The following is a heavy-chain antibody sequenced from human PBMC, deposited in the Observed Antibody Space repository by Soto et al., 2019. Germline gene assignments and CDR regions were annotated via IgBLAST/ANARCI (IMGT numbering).Heavy chain of an antibody. CDR3: ARCSGWYGQCYFEC. CDR1: GFIVSSSY. D-gene: IGHD6-13*01. CDR2: LYSDGRT. V-gene: IGHV3-53*02. Sequence: DVQLVETGGGLIQPGGSLRLSCAASGFIVSSSYMSWVRQAPGKGLEWVSVLYSDGRTYYAESVKGRFTISRDNSKNTLYLQMNSLSAEDSAVYYCARCSGWYGQCYFECWGQGTLVTVYS. J-gene: IGHJ4*02.